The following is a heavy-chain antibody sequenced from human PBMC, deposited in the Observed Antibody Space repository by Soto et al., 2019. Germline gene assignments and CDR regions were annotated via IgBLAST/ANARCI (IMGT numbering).Heavy chain of an antibody. CDR1: GFTVSNNY. Sequence: EVQLVESGGGLIQPGGSLRLSCAVSGFTVSNNYMSWVRQAPGKGLEGVSVIYSGGYTAYGDSVKGRFTISRDNSKNTLLLQMNRRGAGAPAVYFGGARPGGGGYWGQGTLVTVSS. V-gene: IGHV3-53*01. CDR3: GARPGGGGY. D-gene: IGHD3-10*01. CDR2: IYSGGYT. J-gene: IGHJ4*02.